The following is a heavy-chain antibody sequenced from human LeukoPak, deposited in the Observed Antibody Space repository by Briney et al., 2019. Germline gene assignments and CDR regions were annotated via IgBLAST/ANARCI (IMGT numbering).Heavy chain of an antibody. CDR2: ISYDGSNK. J-gene: IGHJ4*02. CDR1: GFTFSSYG. CDR3: AKNSVLLWFGELDYFDY. D-gene: IGHD3-10*01. Sequence: GGSLRLSCVASGFTFSSYGMHWVRQAPGKGLEWVAVISYDGSNKYYADSVKGRFTISRDNSKNTLYLQMNSLRAEDTAVYYCAKNSVLLWFGELDYFDYWGQGTLVTVSS. V-gene: IGHV3-30*18.